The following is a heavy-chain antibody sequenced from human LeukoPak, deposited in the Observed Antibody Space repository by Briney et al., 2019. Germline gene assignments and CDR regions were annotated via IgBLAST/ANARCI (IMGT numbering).Heavy chain of an antibody. Sequence: GGSLRLSCAASGFTFSSYSMNWVRQAPGKGLEWVSSISSSSSYIYYADSVEGRFTISRDNAKNSLYLQMNSLRAEDTAVYYCARAEEYLVVENWFDPWGQGTLVTVSS. J-gene: IGHJ5*02. CDR1: GFTFSSYS. D-gene: IGHD6-6*01. CDR3: ARAEEYLVVENWFDP. CDR2: ISSSSSYI. V-gene: IGHV3-21*01.